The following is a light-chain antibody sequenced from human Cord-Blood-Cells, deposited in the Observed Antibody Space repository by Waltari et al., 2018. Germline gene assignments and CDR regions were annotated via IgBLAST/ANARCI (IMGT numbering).Light chain of an antibody. CDR1: SSNIGAGYD. J-gene: IGLJ2*01. CDR3: QSYDSSLSAVV. V-gene: IGLV1-40*01. CDR2: GNS. Sequence: QSVLTQPPSVSGAPGQRVTIPCTGSSSNIGAGYDVHWYQQLPGTAPNLLIYGNSNRLSGVPDRFSGSKSGTSASLAITGLQAEDEADYYCQSYDSSLSAVVFGGGTKLTVL.